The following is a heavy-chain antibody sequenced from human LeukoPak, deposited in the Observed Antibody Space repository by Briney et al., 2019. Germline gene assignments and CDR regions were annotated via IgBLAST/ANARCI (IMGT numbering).Heavy chain of an antibody. Sequence: GGSLRLSCAASGFTVSSNYMSWVRQAPGKGLEWVSIIYSGGSTFYADSVKGRFTISRDNAKNSLYLQMNSLRAEDTAVCYCARVVVATILWYYYYCMDVWGKGTTVTISS. CDR2: IYSGGST. V-gene: IGHV3-53*01. CDR1: GFTVSSNY. J-gene: IGHJ6*03. D-gene: IGHD5-12*01. CDR3: ARVVVATILWYYYYCMDV.